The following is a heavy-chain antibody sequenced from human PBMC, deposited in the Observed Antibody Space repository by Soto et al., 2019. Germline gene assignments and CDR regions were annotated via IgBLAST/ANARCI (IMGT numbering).Heavy chain of an antibody. CDR2: IDPSDSYT. CDR3: TRHFGPGCNWFDP. CDR1: GYSFTTYW. Sequence: GESLKLSCKGSGYSFTTYWISWVRQMPGKGLEWMGRIDPSDSYTNYSPSFQGHVTFSLDKSISTAYLQWNSLKASDTAMYYCTRHFGPGCNWFDPWGQGTLVTVSS. V-gene: IGHV5-10-1*01. D-gene: IGHD3-16*01. J-gene: IGHJ5*01.